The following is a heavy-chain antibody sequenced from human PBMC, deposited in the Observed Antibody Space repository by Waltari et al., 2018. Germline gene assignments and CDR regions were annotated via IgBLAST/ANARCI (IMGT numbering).Heavy chain of an antibody. CDR2: INHSGST. Sequence: QVQLQQWGAGLLKPSETLSLTCAVYGGSFSGYYWSWIRQPPGKGLEWIGEINHSGSTNYNPSLKSRVTISVDTSKTQFSLKLSSVTAADTAVYYCARDNSYSSGLTVDYWGQGTLVTVSS. V-gene: IGHV4-34*01. D-gene: IGHD6-19*01. J-gene: IGHJ4*02. CDR1: GGSFSGYY. CDR3: ARDNSYSSGLTVDY.